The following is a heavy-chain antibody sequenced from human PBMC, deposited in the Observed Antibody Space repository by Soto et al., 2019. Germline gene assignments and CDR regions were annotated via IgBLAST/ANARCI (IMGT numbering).Heavy chain of an antibody. D-gene: IGHD2-2*01. CDR1: GFTFSSYA. J-gene: IGHJ5*02. CDR2: ISGSGGST. V-gene: IGHV3-23*01. CDR3: AKGGCSSTSCSRTYNWFDP. Sequence: SLGSLRLGCAACGFTFSSYAMSWVRQAPGKGLEWVSAISGSGGSTYYADSVKGRFTISRDNSKNTLYLQMNSLRAEDTAVYYCAKGGCSSTSCSRTYNWFDPWGQRTLVTVSS.